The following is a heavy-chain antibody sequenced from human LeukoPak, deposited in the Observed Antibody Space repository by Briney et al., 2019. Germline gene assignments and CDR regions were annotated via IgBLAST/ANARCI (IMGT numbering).Heavy chain of an antibody. CDR1: GFTFSGST. D-gene: IGHD3-10*01. V-gene: IGHV3-73*01. J-gene: IGHJ4*02. Sequence: GGSLRLSCAASGFTFSGSTMHWVRQASGRGLEWVGRITGRANSYATAYAASVRGRFTISRDDSKNTAFLQMNSLRVEDTAVYYCTKGADLWFGESLPFDYWGQGTLVTVSS. CDR3: TKGADLWFGESLPFDY. CDR2: ITGRANSYAT.